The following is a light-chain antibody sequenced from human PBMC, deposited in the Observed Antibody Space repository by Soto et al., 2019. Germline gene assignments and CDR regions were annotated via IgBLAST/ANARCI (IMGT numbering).Light chain of an antibody. CDR3: SSYRRGSTYV. CDR1: SSDVGGYNY. Sequence: QSVLTQPASVSRSPGQSITVFCPGTSSDVGGYNYVSWYQQHPGKAPRLMIYDVTNRPSGVSNRFSGSKSGNTASLTISGLQAEDEADYYCSSYRRGSTYVFGTGTKVTVL. CDR2: DVT. V-gene: IGLV2-14*01. J-gene: IGLJ1*01.